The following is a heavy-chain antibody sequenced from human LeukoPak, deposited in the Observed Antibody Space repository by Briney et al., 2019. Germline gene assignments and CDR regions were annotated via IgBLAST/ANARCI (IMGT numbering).Heavy chain of an antibody. CDR1: GYTFTSYG. Sequence: ASVKVSCKASGYTFTSYGISWVRQAPGQGLEWMGWISAYNGNTNYAQKLQGRVTMTTDTSTSTAYMELRSLRSDDTAVYYCARAARNLDPGSSALGYWGQGTLVPVSS. V-gene: IGHV1-18*01. D-gene: IGHD1-26*01. CDR3: ARAARNLDPGSSALGY. J-gene: IGHJ4*02. CDR2: ISAYNGNT.